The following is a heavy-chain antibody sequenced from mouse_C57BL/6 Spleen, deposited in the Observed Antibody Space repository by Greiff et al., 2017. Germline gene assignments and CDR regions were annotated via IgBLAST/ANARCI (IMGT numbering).Heavy chain of an antibody. J-gene: IGHJ1*03. V-gene: IGHV6-6*01. CDR2: IRNKANNHAT. D-gene: IGHD4-1*01. Sequence: EVMLVESGGGLVQPGGSMKLSCAASGFTFSDAWMDWVRQSPEKGLEWVAEIRNKANNHATYYAESVKGRFTISRDDSKSSVYLQMNSLRAEDTGIYYCTRANWAYWYFDVWGTGTTVTVSS. CDR1: GFTFSDAW. CDR3: TRANWAYWYFDV.